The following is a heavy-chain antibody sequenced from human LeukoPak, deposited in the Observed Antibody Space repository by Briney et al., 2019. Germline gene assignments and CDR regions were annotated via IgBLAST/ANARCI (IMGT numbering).Heavy chain of an antibody. CDR1: GFTFSSYS. CDR3: ARDESGSGSYPLPWFDP. CDR2: ISSSSSYI. V-gene: IGHV3-21*01. J-gene: IGHJ5*02. D-gene: IGHD3-10*01. Sequence: PGGSLRLSCAASGFTFSSYSMNWVRQAPGKGLEWVSSISSSSSYIYYADSVKGRFTISRDNAKNSLYLQMNSLRAEDTAVYYCARDESGSGSYPLPWFDPWGQGTLVTVSS.